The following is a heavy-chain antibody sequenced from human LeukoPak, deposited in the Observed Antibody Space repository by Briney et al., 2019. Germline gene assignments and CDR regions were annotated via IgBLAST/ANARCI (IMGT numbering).Heavy chain of an antibody. CDR3: AKEPDYGDYFDY. CDR1: GFTFSSYA. CDR2: ISGSGGST. J-gene: IGHJ4*02. V-gene: IGHV3-23*01. Sequence: SGGSLRLSCAASGFTFSSYAMSWVRQAPGKGLEWVSAISGSGGSTYYADSVKGRFTISRDNFKNTLYLQMNSLRAEDTAVYYCAKEPDYGDYFDYWGQGTLVTVSS. D-gene: IGHD4-17*01.